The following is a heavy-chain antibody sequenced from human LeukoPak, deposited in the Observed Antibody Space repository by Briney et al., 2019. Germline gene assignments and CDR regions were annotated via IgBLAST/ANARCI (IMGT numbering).Heavy chain of an antibody. CDR2: INHSGST. J-gene: IGHJ5*02. CDR1: GGSFSGYY. D-gene: IGHD3-22*01. CDR3: ARHYYDSRRGSLWFDP. Sequence: SETLSLTCAVYGGSFSGYYWSWIRQPPGKGLEWIGEINHSGSTNYNPSLKSRVTISVDTSKNQFSLKLSSVTAADTAVYYCARHYYDSRRGSLWFDPWGQGTLVTVSS. V-gene: IGHV4-34*01.